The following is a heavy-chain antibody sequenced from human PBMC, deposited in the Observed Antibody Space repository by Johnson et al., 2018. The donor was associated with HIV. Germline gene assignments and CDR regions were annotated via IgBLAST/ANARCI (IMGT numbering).Heavy chain of an antibody. Sequence: QVQLVESGGGVVQPGRSLRLSCAASGFTFSNYGMPWVRQAPGKGLEWVAVTWFDGITKYYSDSVKGRFTLSRDNSKNTLYLQMNSLRAEDTAVYYCAKVAVATAAGGVALDIWGPGTMVTVSS. J-gene: IGHJ3*02. V-gene: IGHV3-33*06. CDR1: GFTFSNYG. D-gene: IGHD6-13*01. CDR3: AKVAVATAAGGVALDI. CDR2: TWFDGITK.